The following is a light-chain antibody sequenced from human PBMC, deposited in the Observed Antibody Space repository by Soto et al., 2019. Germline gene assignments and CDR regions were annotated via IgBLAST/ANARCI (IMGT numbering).Light chain of an antibody. J-gene: IGLJ1*01. V-gene: IGLV1-47*01. CDR2: RND. CDR1: SSNIGNNY. Sequence: QSVLTQPPSASGTPGQRVTVSCSGSSSNIGNNYVFWYQHLPGTAPKPLIYRNDQRPSGVSARFSGSKSGTSASLAISGLRSEDEADYYCAAWDDSLCGSYVFGPGTKLTVL. CDR3: AAWDDSLCGSYV.